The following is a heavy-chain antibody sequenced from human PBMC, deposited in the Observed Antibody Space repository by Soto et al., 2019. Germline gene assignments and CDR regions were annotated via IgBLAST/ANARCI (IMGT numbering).Heavy chain of an antibody. CDR1: GGSISSSSYY. V-gene: IGHV4-39*01. Sequence: SETLSLTCTVSGGSISSSSYYWGWIRQPPGKGLEWIGSIYYSGSTYYNPSLKSRVTISVDTSKNQFSLKLSSVTAADTAVYYCARPSETGSYYDYWGQGTLVTVSS. CDR2: IYYSGST. CDR3: ARPSETGSYYDY. D-gene: IGHD7-27*01. J-gene: IGHJ4*02.